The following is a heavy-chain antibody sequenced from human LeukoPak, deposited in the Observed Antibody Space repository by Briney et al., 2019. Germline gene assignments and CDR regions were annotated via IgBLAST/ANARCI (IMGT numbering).Heavy chain of an antibody. V-gene: IGHV3-7*01. J-gene: IGHJ5*02. D-gene: IGHD1-26*01. CDR1: GFTFSNYW. CDR3: ARGVGATTLSWFDP. CDR2: IKEDGREK. Sequence: PGGSLRLSCAASGFTFSNYWMSWVRQAPGKGLEWVANIKEDGREKYYVDSVKGRFTISRDNAKNSLYLQMNSLRAEDTAVYYCARGVGATTLSWFDPWGQGTLVTVSS.